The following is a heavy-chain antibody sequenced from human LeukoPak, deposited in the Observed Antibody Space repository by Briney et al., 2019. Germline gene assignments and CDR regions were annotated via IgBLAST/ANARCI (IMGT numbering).Heavy chain of an antibody. CDR2: IYTSGST. Sequence: SQTLSLTCTVSGGSISSGSYYWSWIRQPAGKGLEWIGRIYTSGSTNYNPSLKSRVTISVDTSKNQFSLKLSSVTAADTAVYYCARDLPSPLITMVWGYFDYWGQGTLVTVSS. D-gene: IGHD3-10*01. CDR3: ARDLPSPLITMVWGYFDY. J-gene: IGHJ4*02. CDR1: GGSISSGSYY. V-gene: IGHV4-61*02.